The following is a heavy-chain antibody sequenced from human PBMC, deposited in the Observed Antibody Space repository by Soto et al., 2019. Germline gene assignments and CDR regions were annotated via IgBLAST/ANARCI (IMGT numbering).Heavy chain of an antibody. CDR1: GFTFNSYP. V-gene: IGHV3-48*01. J-gene: IGHJ4*02. Sequence: PGGSLRLSCAASGFTFNSYPMNWVRQAPGKGLEWVSYIDTTTTTIYYADSVKGRFTISRDNAKNSLYLQMNSLRAEDTAVYYCTKDINLRQSPLDYGGQGPLVTGSP. D-gene: IGHD3-10*01. CDR3: TKDINLRQSPLDY. CDR2: IDTTTTTI.